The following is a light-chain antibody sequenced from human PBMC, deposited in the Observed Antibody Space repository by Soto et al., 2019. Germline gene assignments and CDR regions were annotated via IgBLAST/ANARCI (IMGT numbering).Light chain of an antibody. CDR2: GAS. Sequence: DIRMTQSPSSLSASVGDRVTITCRASQAITNYLAWYQQKPGKVPKLLIYGASTLQSGVPSRFTGSGSGTVFTLTITSLQPEDVATDYCQNYNSAPNPFGQGTRLEIK. J-gene: IGKJ2*01. CDR3: QNYNSAPNP. CDR1: QAITNY. V-gene: IGKV1-27*01.